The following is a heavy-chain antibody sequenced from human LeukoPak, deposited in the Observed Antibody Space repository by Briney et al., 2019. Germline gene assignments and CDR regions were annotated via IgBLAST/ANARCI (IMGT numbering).Heavy chain of an antibody. D-gene: IGHD3-10*01. CDR2: IYYSGST. CDR3: ARLGGYYYYGMDV. Sequence: NPSETLSLTCTVSGGSISSYYWIWIRQPPGKGLEWIGYIYYSGSTNYNPSLKSRVTISVDTSKNQFSLKLSSVTAADTAVYHCARLGGYYYYGMDVWGQGTTVTVSS. J-gene: IGHJ6*02. CDR1: GGSISSYY. V-gene: IGHV4-59*08.